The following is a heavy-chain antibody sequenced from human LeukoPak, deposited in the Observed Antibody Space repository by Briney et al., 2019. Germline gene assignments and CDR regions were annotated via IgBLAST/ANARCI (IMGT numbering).Heavy chain of an antibody. Sequence: SGGSLRLSCAASGFTFSSYSMNWVRQAPGKGLEWVAVISYDGSNKYYADSVKGRFTMSRDNSKNTLYLQMNSLRAEDTAVYYCAREPSRGHAFDIWGQGTMVTVSS. CDR2: ISYDGSNK. CDR3: AREPSRGHAFDI. V-gene: IGHV3-30*03. CDR1: GFTFSSYS. J-gene: IGHJ3*02.